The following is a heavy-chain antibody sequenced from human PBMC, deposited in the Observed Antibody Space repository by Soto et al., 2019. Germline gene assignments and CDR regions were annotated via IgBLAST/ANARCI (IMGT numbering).Heavy chain of an antibody. CDR2: IDHSGST. CDR1: GGSFSGYF. D-gene: IGHD2-2*02. CDR3: ARVIKVPDAVLGYIDS. Sequence: SETLSLTCAVYGGSFSGYFWGWIRQPPGKGLEWIGEIDHSGSTNYNPSLRSRVTMSVDPSKNQFSLKVRSVTAADTAIYYCARVIKVPDAVLGYIDSWGRGTLVTVSS. V-gene: IGHV4-34*01. J-gene: IGHJ4*02.